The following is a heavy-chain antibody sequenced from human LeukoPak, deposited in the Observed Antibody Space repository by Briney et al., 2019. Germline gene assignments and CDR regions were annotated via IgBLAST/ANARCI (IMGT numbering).Heavy chain of an antibody. Sequence: SETLSLTCTVSGGSISSYYWSWIRQPAGTALEWIGRIYTSGTITYNPSLKSRVTMSVDTSKNQFSLRLSSVTAADTAVYYCARDSGTTGEVKFDPWGQGTLVTVSS. D-gene: IGHD3-10*01. CDR1: GGSISSYY. V-gene: IGHV4-4*07. J-gene: IGHJ5*02. CDR2: IYTSGTI. CDR3: ARDSGTTGEVKFDP.